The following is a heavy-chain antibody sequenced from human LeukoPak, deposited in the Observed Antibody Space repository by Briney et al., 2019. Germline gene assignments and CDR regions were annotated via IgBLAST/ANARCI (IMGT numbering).Heavy chain of an antibody. CDR1: GFSFSSYE. CDR2: ISSSGSTI. J-gene: IGHJ4*02. V-gene: IGHV3-48*03. D-gene: IGHD2-2*01. CDR3: ARGYASSY. Sequence: PGGSLRLSCTASGFSFSSYEMNWVRQAPGKGLEWVSYISSSGSTICYADSVKGRFTISRDNAKNSLYLQMNSLRDEDTAVYYCARGYASSYWGQGTLVTVSS.